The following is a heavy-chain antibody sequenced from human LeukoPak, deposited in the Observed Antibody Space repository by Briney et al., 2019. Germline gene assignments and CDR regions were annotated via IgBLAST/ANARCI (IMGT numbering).Heavy chain of an antibody. D-gene: IGHD1-26*01. CDR1: GFTFDDYA. Sequence: PGGSLRLSCAAFGFTFDDYAMHWVRQAPGKGLEWVSGISWNSGSIGYADSVKGRFTISRDNAKNSLYLQMNSLRAEDMALYYCAKDTGGGATYDWYYFDYWGQGTLVTVSS. CDR2: ISWNSGSI. CDR3: AKDTGGGATYDWYYFDY. J-gene: IGHJ4*02. V-gene: IGHV3-9*03.